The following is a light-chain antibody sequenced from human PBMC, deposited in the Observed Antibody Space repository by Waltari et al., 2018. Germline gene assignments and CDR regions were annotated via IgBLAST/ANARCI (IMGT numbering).Light chain of an antibody. Sequence: DIQMTQSPSTLSASVGDRVTITCRASQSISDWLAWFQQQPGKAPKRLIYKASNVENGGPSRFSGSGSGTDFTLTISSLQPDDFATYYCLQYNTYPWAFGQGTKVEI. J-gene: IGKJ1*01. CDR1: QSISDW. CDR3: LQYNTYPWA. CDR2: KAS. V-gene: IGKV1-5*03.